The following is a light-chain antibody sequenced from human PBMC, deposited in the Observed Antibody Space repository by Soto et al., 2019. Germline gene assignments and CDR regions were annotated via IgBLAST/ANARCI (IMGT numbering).Light chain of an antibody. CDR3: SSYTTSYFYV. CDR2: GVK. Sequence: QSALTQPASVSGSPGQSITISCTGIGRDIGAYDYVSWYQQHPGKAPKLIIYGVKNWPSGVSNRFSASKSAFTASLTISGLQTEDEADYYCSSYTTSYFYVFGPGTKVTVL. CDR1: GRDIGAYDY. V-gene: IGLV2-14*01. J-gene: IGLJ1*01.